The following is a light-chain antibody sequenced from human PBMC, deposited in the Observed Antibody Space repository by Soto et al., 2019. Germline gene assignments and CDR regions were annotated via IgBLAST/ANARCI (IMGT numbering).Light chain of an antibody. CDR1: QSVSSSY. Sequence: EIVLTQSPGTLSLSPGERATLSCRASQSVSSSYLAWYQQKPGQAPRLLIYGASSRATGIPDRFSGSGSGTDFTLTISRLQSEDFAVYYCQQYNNWPSRTFGQGTKVEIK. CDR2: GAS. J-gene: IGKJ1*01. V-gene: IGKV3-20*01. CDR3: QQYNNWPSRT.